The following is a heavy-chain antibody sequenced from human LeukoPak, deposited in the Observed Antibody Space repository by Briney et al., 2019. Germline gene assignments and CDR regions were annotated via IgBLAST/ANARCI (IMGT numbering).Heavy chain of an antibody. CDR1: GGSISSGGYS. Sequence: SQTLSLTCAVSGGSISSGGYSWSWIRQPPGKGLEWIWYIYHSGSTYYNPSLKSRVTISVDRSKTQFSLKLSSVTAADTAVYYCARATPYYDYVWGSYPHGTFDIWGQGTMVTVSS. J-gene: IGHJ3*02. CDR3: ARATPYYDYVWGSYPHGTFDI. V-gene: IGHV4-30-2*01. D-gene: IGHD3-16*01. CDR2: IYHSGST.